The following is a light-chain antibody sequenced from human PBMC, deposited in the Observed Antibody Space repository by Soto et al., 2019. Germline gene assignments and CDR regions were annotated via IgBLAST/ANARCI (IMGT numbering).Light chain of an antibody. CDR2: DVT. J-gene: IGLJ1*01. CDR3: KSYAGSNTYV. Sequence: QSVLTQPASVSGSPGQSITISCTGTSSDVGGYNFVSWYQQHPGKAPKLMIYDVTNRPSGVSNRFSGSKSGNTASLTISGLQAADEADYFCKSYAGSNTYVFGSGTKLTVL. V-gene: IGLV2-14*01. CDR1: SSDVGGYNF.